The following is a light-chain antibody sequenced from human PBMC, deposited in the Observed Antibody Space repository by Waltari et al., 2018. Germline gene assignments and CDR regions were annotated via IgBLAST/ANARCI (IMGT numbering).Light chain of an antibody. V-gene: IGLV2-23*02. Sequence: QSALTQPPSVSGSPGQSITIFCTRSSSDVGIYNLVSWYQQHPGKAPKLLIYEVTRRPSGVSNRFSGSKSGNTASLTISGLQAEDEADYHCCSYAGSYTSVFGGGTKLTVL. J-gene: IGLJ2*01. CDR2: EVT. CDR1: SSDVGIYNL. CDR3: CSYAGSYTSV.